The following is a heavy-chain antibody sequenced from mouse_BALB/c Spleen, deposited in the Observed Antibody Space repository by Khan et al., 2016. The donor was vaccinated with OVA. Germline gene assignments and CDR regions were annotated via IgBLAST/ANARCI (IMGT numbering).Heavy chain of an antibody. Sequence: EVQLQESGPGLVKPSQSLSLTCTVTGYSITSDYAWNWIRQFPGNKLEWMGYISYSGSTSYNPSLKSRISITRDTSKNQFFLQLNSVTTEDTATYSCARAYDGYYFDYWGQGTTLTVSS. J-gene: IGHJ2*01. CDR1: GYSITSDYA. V-gene: IGHV3-2*02. CDR3: ARAYDGYYFDY. D-gene: IGHD2-9*01. CDR2: ISYSGST.